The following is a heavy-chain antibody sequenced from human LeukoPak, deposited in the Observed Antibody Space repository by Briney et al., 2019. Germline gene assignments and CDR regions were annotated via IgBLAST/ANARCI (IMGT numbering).Heavy chain of an antibody. CDR3: AKGKYYDSSGYYYY. V-gene: IGHV3-30*18. D-gene: IGHD3-22*01. J-gene: IGHJ4*02. CDR1: GFTFSSYG. Sequence: NPGGSLRLSCAASGFTFSSYGMHWVRQAPGKGLEWVAVISYDGSNKYYADSVKGRFTISRDNSKNTLYLQMNSLRAEDTAVYYCAKGKYYDSSGYYYYWGQGTLVTVSS. CDR2: ISYDGSNK.